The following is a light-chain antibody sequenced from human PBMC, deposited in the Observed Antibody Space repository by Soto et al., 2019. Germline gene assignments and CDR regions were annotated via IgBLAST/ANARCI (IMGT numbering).Light chain of an antibody. V-gene: IGKV3-20*01. J-gene: IGKJ2*01. Sequence: IVLTQSPGTLSLTPEERATVSCRASQSVSSNYLAWYHQKPGQAPRLLIYGASSRATGVPDRFSGSGSGTDFTLTISRLEPEDFAVYYCQLYGSSPYTFGQGTNLEIK. CDR2: GAS. CDR3: QLYGSSPYT. CDR1: QSVSSNY.